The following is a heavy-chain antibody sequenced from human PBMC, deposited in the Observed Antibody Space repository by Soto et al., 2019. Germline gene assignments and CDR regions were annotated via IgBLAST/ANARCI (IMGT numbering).Heavy chain of an antibody. D-gene: IGHD3-22*01. CDR1: GGTFSRYA. Sequence: ASVKVSCKASGGTFSRYAISWVRQAPGQGLEWMGGIIPLFGKANYAQKFQGRVTITADESTSTAYMELSSLRSEDTAVYYCARDGTLFDSSGYYYLYWGQGTLVTVSS. CDR3: ARDGTLFDSSGYYYLY. J-gene: IGHJ4*02. V-gene: IGHV1-69*13. CDR2: IIPLFGKA.